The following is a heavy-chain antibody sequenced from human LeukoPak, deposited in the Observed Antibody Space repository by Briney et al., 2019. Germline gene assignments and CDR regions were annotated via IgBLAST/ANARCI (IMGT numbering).Heavy chain of an antibody. Sequence: SETLSLTCTVSGGSISSYYWSWIRQPPGKGLGWIGYIYYSGSTNYNPSLKSRVTISVDTSKNQFSLKLSSVTAADTAVYYCARLGYCSGGSCYLDWFDPWGQGTLVTVSS. CDR1: GGSISSYY. J-gene: IGHJ5*02. D-gene: IGHD2-15*01. CDR2: IYYSGST. V-gene: IGHV4-59*01. CDR3: ARLGYCSGGSCYLDWFDP.